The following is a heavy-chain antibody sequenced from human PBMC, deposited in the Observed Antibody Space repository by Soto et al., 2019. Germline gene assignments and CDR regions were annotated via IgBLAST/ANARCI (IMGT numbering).Heavy chain of an antibody. J-gene: IGHJ5*02. V-gene: IGHV3-23*01. CDR3: AKGGTRYCSSGVCYSDWFDP. CDR2: VSGSESST. D-gene: IGHD2-8*01. Sequence: GGSLRLSCAASGFTFSSYAMSWVRQAPGKGLEWVSVVSGSESSTYYADSVKGRFTISRDNSKNTLCLQMNTLRADDTAVYYCAKGGTRYCSSGVCYSDWFDPWGQGTLVTVSS. CDR1: GFTFSSYA.